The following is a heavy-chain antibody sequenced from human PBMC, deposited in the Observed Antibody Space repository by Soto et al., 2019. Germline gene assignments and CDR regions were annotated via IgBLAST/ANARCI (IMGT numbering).Heavy chain of an antibody. D-gene: IGHD2-15*01. CDR2: IYHSGST. CDR3: ARVRVDCSGGSCNAFDI. CDR1: GGSISSSTW. Sequence: QVQLQESGPGLVKPSGTLSLTCAVSGGSISSSTWWSWVRQPPGKGLEWIGEIYHSGSTNYNPSLKSRVTISVDKSKNQFSLKLSSVTAADTAVYYCARVRVDCSGGSCNAFDIWGQGTMVTVSS. J-gene: IGHJ3*02. V-gene: IGHV4-4*02.